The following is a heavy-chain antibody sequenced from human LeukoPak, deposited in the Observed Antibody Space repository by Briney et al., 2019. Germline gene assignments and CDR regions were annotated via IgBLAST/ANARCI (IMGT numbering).Heavy chain of an antibody. D-gene: IGHD2-8*02. CDR1: GYTFTGHY. Sequence: ASVKVSCKASGYTFTGHYMHWVRQAPGQGLEWMGWINPNSGGTSYAQNFRGRVTMTRDTSTNTAYMEVSRLRPDDTAVYYCAREPYPPPWYYFDYWGQGTLVTVSS. CDR3: AREPYPPPWYYFDY. CDR2: INPNSGGT. J-gene: IGHJ4*02. V-gene: IGHV1-2*02.